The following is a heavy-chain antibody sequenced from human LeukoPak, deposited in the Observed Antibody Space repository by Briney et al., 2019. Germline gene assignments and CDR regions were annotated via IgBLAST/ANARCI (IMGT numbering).Heavy chain of an antibody. V-gene: IGHV1-46*01. D-gene: IGHD4-11*01. Sequence: ASVKVSCKASGYTFTSYYMHWVRQAPGQGLEWMGIINPSGGSTSYAQKFQGRVTMTRDMSTSTVYMELSSLRSEDTAVYYCASNRNYLYYFDYWGQGTLVTVSS. CDR1: GYTFTSYY. CDR3: ASNRNYLYYFDY. J-gene: IGHJ4*02. CDR2: INPSGGST.